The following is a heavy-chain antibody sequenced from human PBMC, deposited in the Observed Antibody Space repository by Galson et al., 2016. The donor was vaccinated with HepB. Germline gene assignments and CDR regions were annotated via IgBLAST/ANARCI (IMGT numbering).Heavy chain of an antibody. CDR3: GRQEEEYDAMDI. CDR1: GYSPTKYW. D-gene: IGHD6-6*01. V-gene: IGHV5-51*01. CDR2: IYPADSNT. Sequence: SGAEVKKPGESVKISCKGSGYSPTKYWIGWVRQVPGKGLEWMGLIYPADSNTKYSPAFQGQVTISADKSLSTAYLQWSSLTASDTAMYFCGRQEEEYDAMDIWGQGTTVIVSS. J-gene: IGHJ6*02.